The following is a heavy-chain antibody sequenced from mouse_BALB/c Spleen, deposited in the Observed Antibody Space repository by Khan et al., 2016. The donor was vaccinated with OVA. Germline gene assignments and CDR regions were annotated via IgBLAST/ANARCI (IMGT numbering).Heavy chain of an antibody. Sequence: EVELVESGGGLVKPGGSLKLSCAASGFTFSSYAMSWVRQTPEKRLEWVATISSGGSYTYYPDSVKGRVTISRDNAKNTLYLQMSSLRSEETAMYYCARQGGIYDGPFDYWGQGTTLTVSS. CDR3: ARQGGIYDGPFDY. D-gene: IGHD2-3*01. V-gene: IGHV5-9-3*01. CDR1: GFTFSSYA. CDR2: ISSGGSYT. J-gene: IGHJ2*01.